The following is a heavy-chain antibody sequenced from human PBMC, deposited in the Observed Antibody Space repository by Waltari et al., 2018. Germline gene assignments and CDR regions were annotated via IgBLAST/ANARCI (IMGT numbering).Heavy chain of an antibody. D-gene: IGHD3-3*01. CDR2: IYHSGST. J-gene: IGHJ6*03. CDR3: ARSYDFWSGYEVGYYYMDV. V-gene: IGHV4-30-4*08. CDR1: GGSIISGDYY. Sequence: QVQLQESGPGLVKPSQTLSLICTVSGGSIISGDYYWRWIHQPPGKGLEWIGYIYHSGSTHYNPSLKSRVTISVDTSKNQFSLRLTSVTAADTAVYYCARSYDFWSGYEVGYYYMDVWGKGTTVTVSS.